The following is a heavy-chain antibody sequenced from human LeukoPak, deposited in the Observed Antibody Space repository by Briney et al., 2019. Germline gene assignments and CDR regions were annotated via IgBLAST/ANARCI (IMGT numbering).Heavy chain of an antibody. CDR1: GFTFSSYC. J-gene: IGHJ1*01. V-gene: IGHV3-74*01. Sequence: PGGSLRLSCAASGFTFSSYCMHWVRQAPGKGLVWVSRINGDGSSTSYADSVKGRFTISRDNAKNTLYLQMNSLRVEDTAVYYCARAGTGYDSSGYYYVHFQHWGQRTLATVSS. D-gene: IGHD3-22*01. CDR2: INGDGSST. CDR3: ARAGTGYDSSGYYYVHFQH.